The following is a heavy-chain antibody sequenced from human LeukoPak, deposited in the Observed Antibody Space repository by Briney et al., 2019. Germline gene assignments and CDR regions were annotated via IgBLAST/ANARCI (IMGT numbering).Heavy chain of an antibody. J-gene: IGHJ4*02. V-gene: IGHV3-23*01. CDR2: ISDRGGST. D-gene: IGHD3-10*02. CDR3: AKLGGRGTMLTDFNY. CDR1: AFTFSSYA. Sequence: GGSLRLSCAASAFTFSSYAMNCVRQAPGKGLEWVSTISDRGGSTYYADSVKGRFTISRDTSKNYLYLKMNSLRAEDTAVYYCAKLGGRGTMLTDFNYWGQGTLVTVSS.